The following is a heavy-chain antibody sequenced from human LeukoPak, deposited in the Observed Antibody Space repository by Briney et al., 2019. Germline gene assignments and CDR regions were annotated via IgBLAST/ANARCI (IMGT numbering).Heavy chain of an antibody. J-gene: IGHJ4*02. V-gene: IGHV3-21*01. D-gene: IGHD3-16*01. CDR1: GFTFSDYD. Sequence: GGSLRLSCSASGFTFSDYDMNWVRQAPAKGLDWVSSISYLSSHVYYGDSVKGRFSISRDNAKNSLYLQMNSLGAEDTAIYYCGRAFPPLRTSSAGDLWGQGILVTVSS. CDR2: ISYLSSHV. CDR3: GRAFPPLRTSSAGDL.